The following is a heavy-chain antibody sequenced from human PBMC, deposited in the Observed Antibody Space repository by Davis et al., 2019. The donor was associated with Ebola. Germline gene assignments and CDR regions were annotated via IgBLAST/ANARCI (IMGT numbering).Heavy chain of an antibody. CDR3: MSYDD. CDR2: ISGSGDST. Sequence: GGSLRLSCAASGFTFISYAMNWVRQAPGKGLEWVSGISGSGDSTYYTDSVKDRFTISRDDSKNTVFLQMNGLRAEDTALYYCMSYDDWGLGTLVTVSS. CDR1: GFTFISYA. J-gene: IGHJ4*02. V-gene: IGHV3-23*01.